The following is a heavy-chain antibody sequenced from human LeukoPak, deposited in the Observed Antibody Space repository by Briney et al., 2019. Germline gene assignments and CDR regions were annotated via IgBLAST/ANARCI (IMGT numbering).Heavy chain of an antibody. J-gene: IGHJ4*02. D-gene: IGHD3-22*01. CDR3: ARDKRMIVGGGGIDY. V-gene: IGHV3-30*04. Sequence: GGSLRLSCAASGFTFSGYAMHWVRQAPGKGLEWVAVISYDGSNKYYADSVKGRFTISRDNSKNTLYLQMNSLRAEDTAVYYCARDKRMIVGGGGIDYWGQGTLVTVSS. CDR2: ISYDGSNK. CDR1: GFTFSGYA.